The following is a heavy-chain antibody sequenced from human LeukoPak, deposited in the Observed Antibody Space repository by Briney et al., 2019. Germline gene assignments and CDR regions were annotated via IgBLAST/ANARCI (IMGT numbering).Heavy chain of an antibody. D-gene: IGHD3-10*01. Sequence: PSETLSLTCAVYGGSFSGYYWNWIRQPPGKGLEWIGEISHSGSTNYNPSLKSRVTISIDTSKNQFSLKLSSVTAADTAVYYCARDEGLWFGGNDAFDIWGQGTMVTVSS. J-gene: IGHJ3*02. CDR3: ARDEGLWFGGNDAFDI. CDR2: ISHSGST. CDR1: GGSFSGYY. V-gene: IGHV4-34*01.